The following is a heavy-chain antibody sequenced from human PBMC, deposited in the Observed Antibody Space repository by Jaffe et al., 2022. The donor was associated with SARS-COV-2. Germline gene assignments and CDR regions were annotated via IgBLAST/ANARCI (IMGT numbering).Heavy chain of an antibody. V-gene: IGHV4-59*01. CDR1: GDSMTGYY. J-gene: IGHJ4*02. Sequence: QVQLQESGPGLVKPSETLSLTCTVSGDSMTGYYWGWIRQPPGRGLEWVGYIYHRGSTNYNPSLKSRVTISEDTSKNQFSLKVTSVTAADTAVYYCARGGSQWPYYFDYWGQGILVTVSS. D-gene: IGHD6-19*01. CDR3: ARGGSQWPYYFDY. CDR2: IYHRGST.